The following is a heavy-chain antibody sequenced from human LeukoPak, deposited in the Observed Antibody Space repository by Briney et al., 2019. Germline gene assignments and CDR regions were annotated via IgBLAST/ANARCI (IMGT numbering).Heavy chain of an antibody. J-gene: IGHJ4*02. D-gene: IGHD3-16*01. CDR3: ARLVRGSSTDYFDY. CDR1: GYTFSSYG. Sequence: ASVKVSCKPSGYTFSSYGINWVRQAPGQGLEWMGWISPYNGNTNYAQKFQGRVTMTTDTSTSTAYLELRSLRSDDTAVYYCARLVRGSSTDYFDYWGQGTLVTVSS. V-gene: IGHV1-18*01. CDR2: ISPYNGNT.